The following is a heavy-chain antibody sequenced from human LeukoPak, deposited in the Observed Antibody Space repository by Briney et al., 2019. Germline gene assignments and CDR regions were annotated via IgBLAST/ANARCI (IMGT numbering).Heavy chain of an antibody. V-gene: IGHV4-39*01. CDR2: IYHSGRT. D-gene: IGHD3-22*01. J-gene: IGHJ1*01. CDR3: ARRRYYDSTGYFG. CDR1: GDYISSSSYY. Sequence: SSETLSLTCAVSGDYISSSSYYWGWIRQSPGTGLEWIGDIYHSGRTYYNPSLKSRVAISIDTSKNQFSLRLRSMTAADTAVFYCARRRYYDSTGYFGWGRGTLVTVSS.